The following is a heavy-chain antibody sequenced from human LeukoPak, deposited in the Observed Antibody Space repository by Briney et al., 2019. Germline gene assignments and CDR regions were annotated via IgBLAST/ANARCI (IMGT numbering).Heavy chain of an antibody. CDR2: IIPILGIA. Sequence: ASVKVSCKASGGTFSSYAISWVRQAPGQGLEWMGGIIPILGIANYAQKFQGRVTITADKSTSTAYMELSSLRSEDTAVYYCAREPYDSSGYYDGSTYWYFDLWGRGTLVTVSS. CDR3: AREPYDSSGYYDGSTYWYFDL. CDR1: GGTFSSYA. D-gene: IGHD3-22*01. J-gene: IGHJ2*01. V-gene: IGHV1-69*10.